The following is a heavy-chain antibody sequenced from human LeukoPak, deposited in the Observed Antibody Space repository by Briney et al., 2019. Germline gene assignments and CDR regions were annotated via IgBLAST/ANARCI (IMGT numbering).Heavy chain of an antibody. J-gene: IGHJ4*02. V-gene: IGHV3-20*04. CDR2: INWNGGST. Sequence: GGSLRLSCAASGFTFSNYAMSWVRQAPGKGLEWVSGINWNGGSTGYADSVKGRFTISRDNAKNSLYLQMNSLRAEDTALYYCARGLVVPAAIGNYFDYWGQGTLVTVSS. CDR3: ARGLVVPAAIGNYFDY. D-gene: IGHD2-2*02. CDR1: GFTFSNYA.